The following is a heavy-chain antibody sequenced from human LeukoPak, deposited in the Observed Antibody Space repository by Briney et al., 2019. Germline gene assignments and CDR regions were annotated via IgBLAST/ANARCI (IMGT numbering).Heavy chain of an antibody. V-gene: IGHV3-64*01. D-gene: IGHD1-26*01. CDR3: ARWGSYYNFDY. CDR1: GFSISRYG. J-gene: IGHJ4*02. CDR2: IGNNVDTT. Sequence: GGSLRLSCGVSGFSISRYGMHWVRQAPGKGLEYVSAIGNNVDTTYYANSVRGRFTISRDNSKNTLYLQMGSLGAEDMAVYYCARWGSYYNFDYWGQGTLVAVSS.